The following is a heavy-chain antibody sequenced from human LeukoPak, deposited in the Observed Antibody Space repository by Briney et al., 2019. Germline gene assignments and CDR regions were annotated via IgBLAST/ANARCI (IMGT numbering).Heavy chain of an antibody. J-gene: IGHJ4*02. CDR3: ARSMVRGVIIIGYFDY. D-gene: IGHD3-10*01. V-gene: IGHV4-34*01. CDR2: INHSGGT. CDR1: GGSFSGYS. Sequence: PSETLSLTCAVYGGSFSGYSWNWIRQPPVKGLEWIGEINHSGGTNYNPSLKSRVTISVDTSKKQFSLKLSSVAAADTAVYYCARSMVRGVIIIGYFDYWGQGTLVTVSS.